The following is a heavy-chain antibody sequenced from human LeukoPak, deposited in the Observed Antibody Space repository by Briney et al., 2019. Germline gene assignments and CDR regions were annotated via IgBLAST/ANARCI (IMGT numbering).Heavy chain of an antibody. V-gene: IGHV4-34*01. D-gene: IGHD3-16*02. CDR1: GGSFSGYY. CDR2: INHSGST. J-gene: IGHJ4*02. Sequence: SETLSLTCAVYGGSFSGYYWSWIRQPPGKGLEWIGEINHSGSTNYNPSLKSRVTILVDTSKNQFSLKLSSVTAADTAVYYYARHHYVWGTYRYTVDYWGQGTLVTVSS. CDR3: ARHHYVWGTYRYTVDY.